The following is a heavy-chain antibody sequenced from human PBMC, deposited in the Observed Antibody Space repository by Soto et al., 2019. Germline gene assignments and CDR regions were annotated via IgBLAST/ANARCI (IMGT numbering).Heavy chain of an antibody. V-gene: IGHV4-30-4*01. D-gene: IGHD1-26*01. CDR1: NASITSSGYY. CDR2: IYHSGST. Sequence: QVQLQESGPRLVEASQTLSLTCTVSNASITSSGYYWSWVRQPPGKRLEWIGYIYHSGSTFYSPSLQSRLTMSVDTSKNQFSLTLRSVTAADTAVYHCARMSGTYYGPDYWGQGTLVTVSS. J-gene: IGHJ4*02. CDR3: ARMSGTYYGPDY.